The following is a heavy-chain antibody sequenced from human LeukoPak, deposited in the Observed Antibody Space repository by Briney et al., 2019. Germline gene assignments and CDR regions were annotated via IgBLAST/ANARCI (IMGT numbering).Heavy chain of an antibody. Sequence: KPSETLSLTCTVSGGSVSSGSYYWSWIRQPPGKGLEWIGYIYHSGSTYYNPSLKSRVTISVDTSKNQFSLKLSSVTAADTAVYYCARGTPHYDFWSGYSVLDWFDPWGQGTLVTVSS. D-gene: IGHD3-3*01. V-gene: IGHV4-61*01. CDR2: IYHSGST. CDR1: GGSVSSGSYY. CDR3: ARGTPHYDFWSGYSVLDWFDP. J-gene: IGHJ5*02.